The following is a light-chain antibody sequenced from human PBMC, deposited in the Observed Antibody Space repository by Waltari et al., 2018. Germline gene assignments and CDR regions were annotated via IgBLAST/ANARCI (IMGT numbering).Light chain of an antibody. CDR2: DRS. J-gene: IGLJ2*01. CDR3: CSYAGSVV. Sequence: QSALTQPAVVSGSPGQSLPISCTRTPSNVGRVNYVSWYQQHPGKAPKLMIYDRSKRPSGVTNRFSGSKSGNPASLTISGLQAEDEADYYCCSYAGSVVFGGGTKLTVL. V-gene: IGLV2-23*01. CDR1: PSNVGRVNY.